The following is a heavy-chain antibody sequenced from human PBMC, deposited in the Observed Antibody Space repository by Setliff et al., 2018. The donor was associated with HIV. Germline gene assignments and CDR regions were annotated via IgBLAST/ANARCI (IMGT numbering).Heavy chain of an antibody. Sequence: PSETLSLTCTVSGGSVTSGNFYWSWIRQPAGKGLEWIGRIHTSGSTNYNPSLKSRVTISLDTSKNQFSLKLSSVTAADTAVYYCASDRYDSTSYYWYFDLWGRGTLVTV. D-gene: IGHD3-22*01. CDR2: IHTSGST. V-gene: IGHV4-61*02. J-gene: IGHJ2*01. CDR3: ASDRYDSTSYYWYFDL. CDR1: GGSVTSGNFY.